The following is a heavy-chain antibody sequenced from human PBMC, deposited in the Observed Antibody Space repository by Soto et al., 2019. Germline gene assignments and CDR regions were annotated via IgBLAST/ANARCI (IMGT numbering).Heavy chain of an antibody. Sequence: QLQLQESGPGLVKPSETLSLTCTVSGDSIRGSSYYWAWIRQPHGQELEWIGTVYYSGTTYYHPSLKSRVTLAVDPSKNQFSLRLNSVTATDTGTYFCARHGGTTPFDFWGQGIQVAVSS. CDR2: VYYSGTT. CDR3: ARHGGTTPFDF. J-gene: IGHJ4*02. V-gene: IGHV4-39*01. D-gene: IGHD1-7*01. CDR1: GDSIRGSSYY.